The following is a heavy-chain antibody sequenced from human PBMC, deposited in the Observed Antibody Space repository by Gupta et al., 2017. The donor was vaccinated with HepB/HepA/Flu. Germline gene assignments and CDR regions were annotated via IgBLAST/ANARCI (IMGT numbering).Heavy chain of an antibody. Sequence: QVQLQESGPGLVKPSQTLSLTCTVSGGSISSGGYYWSWIRQHPGKGLEWIGYIYYSGSTYYNPSLKSRVTISVDTSKNQFSLKLRSVTAADTAVYYCARVKGEELRFWEWTTYYFDYWGQGTLVTVSS. CDR1: GGSISSGGYY. J-gene: IGHJ4*02. D-gene: IGHD3-3*01. CDR2: IYYSGST. V-gene: IGHV4-31*03. CDR3: ARVKGEELRFWEWTTYYFDY.